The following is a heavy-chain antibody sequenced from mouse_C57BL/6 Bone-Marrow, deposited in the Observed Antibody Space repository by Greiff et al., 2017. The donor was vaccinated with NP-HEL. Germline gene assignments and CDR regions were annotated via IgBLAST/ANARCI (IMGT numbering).Heavy chain of an antibody. D-gene: IGHD4-1*01. V-gene: IGHV5-12*01. CDR1: GFTFSDYY. J-gene: IGHJ2*01. CDR3: ARLELGLDY. CDR2: ISTGGGST. Sequence: EVMLVESGGGLVQPGGSLKLSCAASGFTFSDYYMYWVRQTPEKRLEWVAYISTGGGSTYYPDTVKGRFTISRDNAKNTLYLQMSRLKSEDTAMYYCARLELGLDYWGQGTTLTVSS.